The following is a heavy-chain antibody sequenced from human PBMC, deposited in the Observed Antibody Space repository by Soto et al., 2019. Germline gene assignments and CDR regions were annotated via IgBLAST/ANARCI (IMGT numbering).Heavy chain of an antibody. CDR3: ARVSPPPDY. CDR1: GGSISSGDYY. J-gene: IGHJ4*02. CDR2: ISTSGSTI. Sequence: WETLSLTCTVSGGSISSGDYYMSWIRQAPGKGLEWVSYISTSGSTINYADSVKGRFTISRDNAKNSLYLQMNSLRAEDTAVYNCARVSPPPDYWGQGTLVTVSS. V-gene: IGHV3-11*01.